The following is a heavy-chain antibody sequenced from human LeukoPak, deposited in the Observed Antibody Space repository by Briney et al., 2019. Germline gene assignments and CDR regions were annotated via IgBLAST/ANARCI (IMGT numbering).Heavy chain of an antibody. J-gene: IGHJ4*02. CDR3: ARSAEPNFFDY. CDR2: IIPIFGTA. CDR1: GGTLSTDA. V-gene: IGHV1-69*05. Sequence: ASVKVSCKASGGTLSTDAISWGRQAPGQRLEWMGRIIPIFGTANSAQKIQGRVTITTDESPSTPYMERSSLRAEDTAVCYIARSAEPNFFDYRGQGNLGTVSP.